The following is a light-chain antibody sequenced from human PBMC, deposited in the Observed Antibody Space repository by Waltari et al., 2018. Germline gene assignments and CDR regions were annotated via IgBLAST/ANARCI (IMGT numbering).Light chain of an antibody. CDR1: SSYVGGYNY. V-gene: IGLV2-14*01. Sequence: QSALTQPASVSGSPGQSITISCTGTSSYVGGYNYVSWYQQQPGKAPKLMISEVSNRPSGVSNRFSGYRSGNAALRTISGLQTEDEADYYCSAYTSSDTVVFGGGTKLTVL. CDR3: SAYTSSDTVV. CDR2: EVS. J-gene: IGLJ2*01.